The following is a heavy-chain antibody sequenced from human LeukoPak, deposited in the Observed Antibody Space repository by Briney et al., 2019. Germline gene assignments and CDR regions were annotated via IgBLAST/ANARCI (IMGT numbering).Heavy chain of an antibody. CDR2: ISYDGSNK. J-gene: IGHJ4*02. CDR3: AKDIKDIVVVVAATSLTSYYFDY. Sequence: PGGSLRLSCAASGFTVSSIYMSWVRQAPGKGLEWVAVISYDGSNKYYADSVKGRFTISRDNSKNTLYLQMNSLRAEDTAVYYCAKDIKDIVVVVAATSLTSYYFDYWGQGTQVTVSS. CDR1: GFTVSSIY. D-gene: IGHD2-15*01. V-gene: IGHV3-30*18.